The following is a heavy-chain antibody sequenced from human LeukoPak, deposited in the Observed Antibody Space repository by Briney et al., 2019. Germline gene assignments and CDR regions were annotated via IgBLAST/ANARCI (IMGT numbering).Heavy chain of an antibody. Sequence: GGSLRLSCATSGFPFSDFSMSWVRQAPGKGLKWISTTNSGGTSTYYAESVKGRFTISRDNSKNTLYLQMSSLRVEDTAVYYCAKQSYARSLGEGGPGTLVSVSS. CDR1: GFPFSDFS. CDR2: TNSGGTST. CDR3: AKQSYARSLGE. V-gene: IGHV3-23*01. D-gene: IGHD2-8*01. J-gene: IGHJ4*02.